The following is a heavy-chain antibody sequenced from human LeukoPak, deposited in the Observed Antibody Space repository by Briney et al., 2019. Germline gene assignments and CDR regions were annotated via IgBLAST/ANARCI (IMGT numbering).Heavy chain of an antibody. CDR1: GFTFSSYA. D-gene: IGHD1-26*01. J-gene: IGHJ4*02. CDR2: ISSNGGST. Sequence: GGSLRLSCAASGFTFSSYAMHWVRQAPGKGLEYVSAISSNGGSTYYANSVKGRFTISRDNSKNTLYLQMGSLRAEDMAVYYCARMVGATRGGYYFDYWGQGTLVTVS. CDR3: ARMVGATRGGYYFDY. V-gene: IGHV3-64*01.